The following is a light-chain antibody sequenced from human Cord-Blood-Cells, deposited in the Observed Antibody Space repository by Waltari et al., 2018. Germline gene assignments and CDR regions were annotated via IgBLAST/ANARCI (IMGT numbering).Light chain of an antibody. J-gene: IGKJ2*01. Sequence: EIQVTQSPYSLCASVGDRVTITCRASQSISSYLNRYKQKPGKAPKLLIYAASSLHSGVPSRFSGSGSGTDFTLTISSLQPEDFATYYCQQSYSTPYTFGQGTKLEIK. CDR2: AAS. CDR3: QQSYSTPYT. CDR1: QSISSY. V-gene: IGKV1-39*01.